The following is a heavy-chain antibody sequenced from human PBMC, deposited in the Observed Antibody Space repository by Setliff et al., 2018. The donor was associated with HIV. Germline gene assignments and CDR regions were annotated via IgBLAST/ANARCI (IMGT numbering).Heavy chain of an antibody. CDR2: IYDSGGT. D-gene: IGHD6-19*01. Sequence: PSETLSLTCTVSGGSISSTSYYWGWIRQPPGKGLEWIGNIYDSGGTDYHPSLKSRVTISVDTSKNQFSLKLGSVTAADTAVYFCARRFEQWLAFDYWGQGTLVTAPQ. V-gene: IGHV4-39*01. CDR1: GGSISSTSYY. J-gene: IGHJ4*02. CDR3: ARRFEQWLAFDY.